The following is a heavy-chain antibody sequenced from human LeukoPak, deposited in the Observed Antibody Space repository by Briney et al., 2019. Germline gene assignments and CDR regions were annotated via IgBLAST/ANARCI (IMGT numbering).Heavy chain of an antibody. CDR3: TREGVYSPDGSGYHRDAFDI. Sequence: SVKVSCKASGGSFNSYVITWVRQAPGQGLEWMGRIIPILDVANFAQKFRGRVTITADKSTNTAHMELSSLTSEDTAIYYCTREGVYSPDGSGYHRDAFDIWGQGTLVTVSS. CDR1: GGSFNSYV. CDR2: IIPILDVA. D-gene: IGHD3-22*01. V-gene: IGHV1-69*04. J-gene: IGHJ3*02.